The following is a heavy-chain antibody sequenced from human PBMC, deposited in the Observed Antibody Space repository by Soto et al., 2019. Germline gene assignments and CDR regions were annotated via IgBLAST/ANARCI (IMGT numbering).Heavy chain of an antibody. D-gene: IGHD5-18*01. J-gene: IGHJ6*02. V-gene: IGHV3-23*04. CDR3: ANRDTSMVTRYYYGMDV. CDR2: ITDSGDTT. Sequence: EVQLVESGGGLVQPGRSLRLSCAASGFTFDDYAMHWVRQAPGKGLEWVSGITDSGDTTYYADSVKGRFTISRDNSKNMLYLQMSSLRAEDTAVYYCANRDTSMVTRYYYGMDVWGQGTTVTVSS. CDR1: GFTFDDYA.